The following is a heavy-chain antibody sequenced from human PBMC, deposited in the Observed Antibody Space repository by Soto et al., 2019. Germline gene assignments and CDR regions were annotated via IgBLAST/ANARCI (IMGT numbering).Heavy chain of an antibody. CDR3: ARDVRDGYNGHFDY. CDR2: INAGNGNT. Sequence: ASVKVSCKASGYTFTSYAMHWVRQAPGQRLEWMGWINAGNGNTKYSQKFQGRVTITRDTSASTAYMELSSLRSEDTAVYYCARDVRDGYNGHFDYWGQGTLVTVSS. J-gene: IGHJ4*02. CDR1: GYTFTSYA. V-gene: IGHV1-3*01. D-gene: IGHD5-12*01.